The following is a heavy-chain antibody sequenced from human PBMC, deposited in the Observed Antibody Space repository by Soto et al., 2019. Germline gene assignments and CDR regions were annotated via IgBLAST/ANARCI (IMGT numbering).Heavy chain of an antibody. J-gene: IGHJ2*01. D-gene: IGHD4-17*01. CDR3: ARDEAHGDYVPTNWFDL. CDR1: GYTFTSYY. CDR2: INPSGGST. V-gene: IGHV1-46*01. Sequence: GASVKVSCKASGYTFTSYYMHWVRQAPGQGLEWMGIINPSGGSTSYAQKFQGRVTMTRDTSTSTVYMELSSLRSEDTAVYYCARDEAHGDYVPTNWFDLWGRGTLVTVSS.